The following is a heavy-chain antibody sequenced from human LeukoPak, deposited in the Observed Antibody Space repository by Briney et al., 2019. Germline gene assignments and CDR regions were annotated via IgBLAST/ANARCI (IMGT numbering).Heavy chain of an antibody. V-gene: IGHV1-18*04. J-gene: IGHJ4*02. CDR3: ARRIQYYDSSGYFDY. Sequence: GASVKVSCKASGYTFTRYGVSWVRQAPGQGPEWMGWISADNGKTNYAQKYQGRVTMTTDTSTSTAYMELRSLRSDDTAVYYCARRIQYYDSSGYFDYWGQGTPVTVSS. CDR1: GYTFTRYG. CDR2: ISADNGKT. D-gene: IGHD3-22*01.